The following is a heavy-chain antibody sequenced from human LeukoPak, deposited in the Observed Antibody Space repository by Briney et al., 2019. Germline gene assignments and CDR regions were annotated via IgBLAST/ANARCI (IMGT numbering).Heavy chain of an antibody. D-gene: IGHD6-6*01. CDR2: IYYSGST. Sequence: PSETLSLTCTVSGGSISSHYWSWIRQPPGKGLEWIGYIYYSGSTNYNPSLKSRVTISVDTSKNQFSLKLSSVTAADTAVYYCARDLGGSSSEHWGQGTLVTVPS. V-gene: IGHV4-59*11. CDR1: GGSISSHY. J-gene: IGHJ4*02. CDR3: ARDLGGSSSEH.